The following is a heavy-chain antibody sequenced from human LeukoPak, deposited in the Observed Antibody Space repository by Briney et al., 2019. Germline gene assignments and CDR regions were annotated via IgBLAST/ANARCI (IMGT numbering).Heavy chain of an antibody. CDR3: ARELAEIAAAIRGYYYYYMDV. CDR1: GGSISSSSYY. J-gene: IGHJ6*03. D-gene: IGHD6-13*01. Sequence: SETLSLTCTVSGGSISSSSYYWGWIRQPPGKGLERIGSIYYSGSTYYNPSLKSRVTISVDTSKNQFSLKLSSVTAADTAVYYCARELAEIAAAIRGYYYYYMDVWGKGTTVTVSS. V-gene: IGHV4-39*01. CDR2: IYYSGST.